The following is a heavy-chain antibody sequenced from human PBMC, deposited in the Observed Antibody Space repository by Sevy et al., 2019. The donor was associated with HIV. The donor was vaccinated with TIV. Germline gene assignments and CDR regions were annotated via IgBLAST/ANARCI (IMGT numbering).Heavy chain of an antibody. J-gene: IGHJ4*02. CDR1: GGTISSDGYY. CDR3: AGYYYDSSGYQNFDY. V-gene: IGHV4-39*01. Sequence: SETLSLTCTVSGGTISSDGYYWDWVRQPPGKGLEWIGAMYYSGATYYNPSLRIRVSISIETSKNQFSLNLYSVTAADTAVYYCAGYYYDSSGYQNFDYWGQGTLVTVSS. CDR2: MYYSGAT. D-gene: IGHD3-22*01.